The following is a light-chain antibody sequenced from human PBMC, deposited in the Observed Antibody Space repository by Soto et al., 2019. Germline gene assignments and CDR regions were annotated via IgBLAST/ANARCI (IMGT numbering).Light chain of an antibody. J-gene: IGLJ2*01. CDR2: EVS. V-gene: IGLV2-14*01. Sequence: ALTQPASVSGSPGQSITISCTGTSSDVGDYNFVSWYQQHPGKAPKLMIYEVSNRPSGISNRFSGSKSGNTASLTISGLQAEDEADYYCSSYTGSSTVVFGGGTKLTVL. CDR1: SSDVGDYNF. CDR3: SSYTGSSTVV.